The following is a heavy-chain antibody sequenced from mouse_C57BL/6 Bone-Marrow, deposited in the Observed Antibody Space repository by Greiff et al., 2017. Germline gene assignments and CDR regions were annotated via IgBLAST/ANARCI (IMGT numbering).Heavy chain of an antibody. Sequence: QVQLQQSGAELVMPGASVKLSCKASGYTFTSYWMHWVKQRPGQGLEWIGEIDPSDSSTNYNQKFKGKSTLTVDKSSSTAYMPLNSLTSELSAVYYWAREGYYAMDYWGQGTSVTVSS. CDR2: IDPSDSST. J-gene: IGHJ4*01. V-gene: IGHV1-69*01. CDR1: GYTFTSYW. CDR3: AREGYYAMDY.